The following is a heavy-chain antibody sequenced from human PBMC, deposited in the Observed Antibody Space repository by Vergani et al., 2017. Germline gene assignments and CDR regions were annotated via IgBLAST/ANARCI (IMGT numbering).Heavy chain of an antibody. D-gene: IGHD2-21*02. V-gene: IGHV3-30*18. CDR3: AKGTARGLDP. Sequence: QVQLVESGGGVVQPGRSLRLSCAASGFTFSSYGMHWVRQAPGKGLEWVAVISYDGSNKYYAESVKGRFTISRDNSKNTLYLQMNSLRAEDTAVYYCAKGTARGLDPWGQGTLVTVSS. J-gene: IGHJ5*02. CDR1: GFTFSSYG. CDR2: ISYDGSNK.